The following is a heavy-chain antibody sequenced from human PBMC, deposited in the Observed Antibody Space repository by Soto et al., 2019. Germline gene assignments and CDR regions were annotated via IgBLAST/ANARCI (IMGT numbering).Heavy chain of an antibody. CDR1: GFTFSNYA. V-gene: IGHV3-30-3*01. J-gene: IGHJ4*02. CDR2: ISYDGSNK. Sequence: QVQLVESGGGVVQPGRSLRLSCAASGFTFSNYAIHWVRQAPGKGLEWVAVISYDGSNKYYADSVKGRFTISRDNSKNTMYLQMNRLKTEDTAVYYCARTGSHSGYSYTTTDYWGQGNLVIVSS. CDR3: ARTGSHSGYSYTTTDY. D-gene: IGHD5-18*01.